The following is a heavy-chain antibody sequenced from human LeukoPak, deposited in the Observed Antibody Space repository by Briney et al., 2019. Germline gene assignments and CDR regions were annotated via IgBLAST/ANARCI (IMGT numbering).Heavy chain of an antibody. CDR2: MNPNSGNT. CDR1: GYTFTSYD. Sequence: ASVKVSCKASGYTFTSYDINWVRQATGQGLEWMGWMNPNSGNTGYAQKFQGRVTMTRNTSISTAYMELSSLRSEDTAVYYCARGAQKYSNYVFIYWGQRTLVTVSS. CDR3: ARGAQKYSNYVFIY. V-gene: IGHV1-8*01. D-gene: IGHD4-11*01. J-gene: IGHJ4*02.